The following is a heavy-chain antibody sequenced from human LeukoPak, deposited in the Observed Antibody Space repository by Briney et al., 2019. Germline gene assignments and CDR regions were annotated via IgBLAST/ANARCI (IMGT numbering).Heavy chain of an antibody. J-gene: IGHJ3*02. D-gene: IGHD2-15*01. CDR2: INQDAGTT. CDR3: ARDPGWSSFDI. CDR1: GFSFTSYW. V-gene: IGHV3-7*01. Sequence: GGSLRLSCVASGFSFTSYWMSWVRQAPGKGLELVDNINQDAGTTNYVDSVKGRFTISRDNAENSLYLQMSSLRAEDTALYYCARDPGWSSFDIWGQGIMVTVSS.